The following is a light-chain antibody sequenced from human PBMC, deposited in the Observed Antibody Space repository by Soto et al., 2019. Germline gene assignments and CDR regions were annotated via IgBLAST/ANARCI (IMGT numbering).Light chain of an antibody. CDR3: QQYDNLPWT. J-gene: IGKJ1*01. CDR1: QDISNH. V-gene: IGKV1-33*01. Sequence: IQMTQSPSSLSASVGDRVTITCQASQDISNHLNWYQQKPGKAPKLLIYDASNLETGVPSRFSGSGSGTDFTFTISSLQPEDIATYYCQQYDNLPWTFGQGTKVDIK. CDR2: DAS.